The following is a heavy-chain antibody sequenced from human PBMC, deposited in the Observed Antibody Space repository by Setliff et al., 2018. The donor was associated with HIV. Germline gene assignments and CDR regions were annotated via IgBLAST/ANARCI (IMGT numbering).Heavy chain of an antibody. D-gene: IGHD3-3*01. V-gene: IGHV1-69*10. J-gene: IGHJ6*03. CDR1: RGPLTSHP. CDR3: VRGVQSPPHYSYYYMDV. CDR2: IIPILGLA. Sequence: SVKVSCKAPRGPLTSHPFNWVRQAPGKGLDWMGGIIPILGLATYAKRSQGKVTITADKSTSTAYMELTSLRFDHTAMYYCVRGVQSPPHYSYYYMDVWGEGTMVTVSS.